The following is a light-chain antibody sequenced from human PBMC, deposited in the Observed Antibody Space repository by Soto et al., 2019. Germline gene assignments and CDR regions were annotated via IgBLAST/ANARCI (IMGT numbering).Light chain of an antibody. CDR1: SSNIGAGYD. Sequence: QSDLTNAASVTGVPLHRVTISYTGSSSNIGAGYDVQWYQHLPGTAPKLLIHGNTNRPSGVPDRFSGSKSGTSASLAITALQAEDEGNYYCQSYDTTLSSWVFGGGTKVTVL. CDR2: GNT. CDR3: QSYDTTLSSWV. V-gene: IGLV1-40*01. J-gene: IGLJ3*02.